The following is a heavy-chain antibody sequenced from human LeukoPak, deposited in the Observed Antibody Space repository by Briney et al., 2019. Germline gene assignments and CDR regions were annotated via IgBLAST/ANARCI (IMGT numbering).Heavy chain of an antibody. V-gene: IGHV1-69*06. CDR3: ARVEWFGEPPYYYGVDV. J-gene: IGHJ6*04. D-gene: IGHD3-10*01. CDR2: IIPIFGTA. CDR1: GGTFSSYA. Sequence: ASVKVSCKASGGTFSSYAISWVRQAPGQGLEWMGGIIPIFGTANYAQKFQGRVTITADKSTSTAYMELSSLRSEDTAVYYCARVEWFGEPPYYYGVDVWGKRTTVTVSS.